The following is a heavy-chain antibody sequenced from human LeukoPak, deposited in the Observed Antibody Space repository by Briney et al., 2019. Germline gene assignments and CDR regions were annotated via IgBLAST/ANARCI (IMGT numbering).Heavy chain of an antibody. CDR1: GFTFSNYW. D-gene: IGHD3-22*01. CDR2: IKTDGSEK. Sequence: GGSLGLSCEGSGFTFSNYWMGWVRQAPGKGLQWVANIKTDGSEKYYVDSVKGRFTISRDNAKNSLYLQMSSLRAEDTAVYYCATYSSLNRREFQYWGQGTLLTVSS. J-gene: IGHJ1*01. V-gene: IGHV3-7*01. CDR3: ATYSSLNRREFQY.